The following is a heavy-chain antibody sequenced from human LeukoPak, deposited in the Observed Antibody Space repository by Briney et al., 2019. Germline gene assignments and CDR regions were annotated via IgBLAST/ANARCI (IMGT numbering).Heavy chain of an antibody. V-gene: IGHV4-59*08. CDR1: GDSINNCY. Sequence: SETLSLTCTVSGDSINNCYWSWIRQPPGKGLEWIGYIHYSGSTTYNPFLKSRVTISVDTSKNQFSLKLSSVTAADTAVYYCARRGYYGSGTYFYSWFDPWGQGTLVTVSS. J-gene: IGHJ5*02. CDR3: ARRGYYGSGTYFYSWFDP. D-gene: IGHD3-10*01. CDR2: IHYSGST.